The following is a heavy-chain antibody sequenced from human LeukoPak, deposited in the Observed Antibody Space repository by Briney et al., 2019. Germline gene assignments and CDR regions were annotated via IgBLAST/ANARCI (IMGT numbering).Heavy chain of an antibody. CDR3: ARRLRSYLRVGASYYFDY. Sequence: SETLSLTCTVSGGSISSGGYYWSWIRQPPGKGLEWIGYIYHSGSTYYNPSLKSRVTISVDRSKNQFSLKLSSVTAADTAVYYCARRLRSYLRVGASYYFDYWGQGTLVTVSS. CDR2: IYHSGST. D-gene: IGHD1-26*01. J-gene: IGHJ4*02. V-gene: IGHV4-30-2*01. CDR1: GGSISSGGYY.